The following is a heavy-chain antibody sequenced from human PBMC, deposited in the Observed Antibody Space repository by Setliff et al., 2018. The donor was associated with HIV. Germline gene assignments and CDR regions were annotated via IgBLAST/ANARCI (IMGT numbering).Heavy chain of an antibody. D-gene: IGHD3-22*01. J-gene: IGHJ4*02. Sequence: GGSLRLSCAASGFTFSTSCMHWVRQASGKGLEWVGRIKTKSNTYATAYGESVKGRFTISRDDSQNTAYLQMSSLKTEDTAVYYCTRHMDYYDSSGYNSLDYWGQGTLVTVSS. CDR3: TRHMDYYDSSGYNSLDY. CDR1: GFTFSTSC. V-gene: IGHV3-73*01. CDR2: IKTKSNTYAT.